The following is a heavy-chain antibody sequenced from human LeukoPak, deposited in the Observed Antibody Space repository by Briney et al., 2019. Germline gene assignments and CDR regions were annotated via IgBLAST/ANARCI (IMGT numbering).Heavy chain of an antibody. CDR2: IYYSGST. V-gene: IGHV4-59*08. D-gene: IGHD2-15*01. Sequence: ASETLSLTCTVSGGSISSYYWSWIRQPPGKGLEWIRYIYYSGSTSYNPSLKSRVSISIDTSKNQFSLKLISVTAADTAVYYCASADCSGGSCYSAYYYYGMDVWGQGTTVTVSS. CDR1: GGSISSYY. J-gene: IGHJ6*02. CDR3: ASADCSGGSCYSAYYYYGMDV.